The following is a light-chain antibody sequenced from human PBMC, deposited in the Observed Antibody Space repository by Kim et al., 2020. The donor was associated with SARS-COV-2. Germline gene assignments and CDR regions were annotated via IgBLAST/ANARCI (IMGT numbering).Light chain of an antibody. J-gene: IGLJ2*01. CDR2: SNN. CDR1: SSNIGSNT. Sequence: RVTISCSGRSSNIGSNTVNWYQQLPGTAPKLLIYSNNQRPSGVPDRFSGSKSGTSASLAISGLQSEDEADYYCAAWDDSLNGHVVFGGGTKLTVL. V-gene: IGLV1-44*01. CDR3: AAWDDSLNGHVV.